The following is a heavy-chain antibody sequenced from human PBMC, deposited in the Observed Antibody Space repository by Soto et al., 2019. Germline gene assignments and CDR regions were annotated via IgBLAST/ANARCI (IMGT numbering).Heavy chain of an antibody. V-gene: IGHV4-39*07. Sequence: PSETLSLTCSVSGGSISSSGYYWGWIRQPPGKGLEWIGTTSYSGNTYYSPSLKSRVMMSVDTSKKQFSLRLRSVTAADTAVYYCVRDGTKTLRDWFDPWGQGISVTVSS. CDR2: TSYSGNT. J-gene: IGHJ5*02. CDR3: VRDGTKTLRDWFDP. D-gene: IGHD1-1*01. CDR1: GGSISSSGYY.